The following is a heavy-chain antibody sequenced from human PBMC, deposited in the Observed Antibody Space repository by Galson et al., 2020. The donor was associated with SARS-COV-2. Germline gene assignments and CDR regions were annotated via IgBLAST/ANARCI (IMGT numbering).Heavy chain of an antibody. CDR2: ISYDGTKN. D-gene: IGHD6-19*01. Sequence: QAGGSLRLSCAASGFTFSYYGFHWVRQAPGKGLEWVAVISYDGTKNDYADSVKGRFTISRDESTSTLFLQMNKLIGEDTAIYYCAREDGGGWFHFDSWGQGTLVSVSS. CDR3: AREDGGGWFHFDS. CDR1: GFTFSYYG. V-gene: IGHV3-30*03. J-gene: IGHJ4*02.